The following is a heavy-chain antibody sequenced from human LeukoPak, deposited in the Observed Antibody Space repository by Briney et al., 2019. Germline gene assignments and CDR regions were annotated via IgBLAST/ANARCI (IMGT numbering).Heavy chain of an antibody. J-gene: IGHJ6*02. Sequence: QTGGSLRLSCAASGFTFSNYWMHWVRHAPGEALMWVSRIKSDGSSTTYADSVKGRFTISRDNAKNTLYLQMNSLRAEDTAVYYCSRDSLSSCGGDCYSGLDVWGQGTTVTVSS. CDR2: IKSDGSST. V-gene: IGHV3-74*01. CDR1: GFTFSNYW. D-gene: IGHD2-21*02. CDR3: SRDSLSSCGGDCYSGLDV.